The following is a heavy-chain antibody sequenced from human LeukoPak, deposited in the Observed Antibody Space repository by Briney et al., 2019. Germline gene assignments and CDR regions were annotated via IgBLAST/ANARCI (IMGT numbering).Heavy chain of an antibody. D-gene: IGHD3-16*02. V-gene: IGHV1-8*01. CDR2: MHHNSGNT. J-gene: IGHJ6*03. Sequence: LGASVKVSCKASGYTYPRYDINWVRQATGKGLEGMGWMHHNSGNTGYAQEFQGRVTMTRNTSISTAYMELSSLRSEDTAVYYCARGYRSPSLFYYYYYMDVWGKGTTVTVSS. CDR1: GYTYPRYD. CDR3: ARGYRSPSLFYYYYYMDV.